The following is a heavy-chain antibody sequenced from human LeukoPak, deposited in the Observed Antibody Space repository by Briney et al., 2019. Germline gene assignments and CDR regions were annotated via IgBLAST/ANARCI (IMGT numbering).Heavy chain of an antibody. CDR3: ARGQEETYDSSGYYSYEYFQH. D-gene: IGHD3-22*01. J-gene: IGHJ1*01. V-gene: IGHV3-23*01. CDR2: ISASGGST. CDR1: GFTFSSYA. Sequence: GGSLRLSCAASGFTFSSYAMSWVRQAPGKGLEWVSSISASGGSTYYAASVKGRFTISRDNSKNTLYLQMNSLRAEDTAVYYCARGQEETYDSSGYYSYEYFQHWGQGTLVTVSS.